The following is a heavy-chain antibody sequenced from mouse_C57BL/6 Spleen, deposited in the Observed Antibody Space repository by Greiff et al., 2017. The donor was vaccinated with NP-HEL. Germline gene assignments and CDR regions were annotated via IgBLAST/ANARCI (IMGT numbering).Heavy chain of an antibody. CDR2: IYPGDGDT. D-gene: IGHD2-4*01. CDR1: GYAFSSSW. J-gene: IGHJ2*01. CDR3: ARRGDYDGYYFDY. V-gene: IGHV1-82*01. Sequence: VQLQQSGPELVKPGASVKISCKASGYAFSSSWMNWVKQRPGKGLEWIGRIYPGDGDTNYNGKFKGKATLTADKSSSTAYMQLSSLTSEDSAVYFCARRGDYDGYYFDYWGQGTTLTVSS.